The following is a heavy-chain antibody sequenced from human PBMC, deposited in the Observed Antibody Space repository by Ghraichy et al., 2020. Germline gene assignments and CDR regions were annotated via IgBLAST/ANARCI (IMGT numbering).Heavy chain of an antibody. CDR3: AADILQRWIQVWNYGMDV. J-gene: IGHJ6*02. D-gene: IGHD5-18*01. V-gene: IGHV1-58*01. CDR2: IVVGSGNT. CDR1: GFTFSSSA. Sequence: SVKVSCKASGFTFSSSAVQWVRQARRQGLEWIGWIVVGSGNTNYAQKFQERVTITRDMSTSTAYMELSSLRSEDTAVYYCAADILQRWIQVWNYGMDVWGQGTTVSVSS.